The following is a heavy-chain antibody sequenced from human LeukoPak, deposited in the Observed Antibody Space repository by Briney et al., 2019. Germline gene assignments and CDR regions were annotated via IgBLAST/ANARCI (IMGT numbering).Heavy chain of an antibody. CDR1: GYTLTELS. V-gene: IGHV1-24*01. CDR2: FDPEDGET. J-gene: IGHJ4*02. D-gene: IGHD6-19*01. Sequence: GASVKVSCKVSGYTLTELSMHWVRQAPGKGLEWMGGFDPEDGETIYAQKFQGRVTITEDTSTDTAYMELSSLRSEDTAVYYCATAVAGTSVDYWGQGTLVTVSS. CDR3: ATAVAGTSVDY.